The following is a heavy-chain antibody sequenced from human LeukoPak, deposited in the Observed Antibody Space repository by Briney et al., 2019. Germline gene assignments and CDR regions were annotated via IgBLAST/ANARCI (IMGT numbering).Heavy chain of an antibody. J-gene: IGHJ3*02. CDR3: ARDLITVTKGFDI. Sequence: SETLSLTCAVYGGSFSGYYWSWIRQPPGKGLEWIGEINHSGSTNYNPSLKSRVTISIDTSKNQFSLRLRSVTAADTAVYYCARDLITVTKGFDIWGQGTMVSVSS. CDR2: INHSGST. D-gene: IGHD4-17*01. CDR1: GGSFSGYY. V-gene: IGHV4-34*01.